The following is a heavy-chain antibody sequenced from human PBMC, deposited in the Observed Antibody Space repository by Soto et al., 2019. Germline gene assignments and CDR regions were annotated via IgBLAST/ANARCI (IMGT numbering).Heavy chain of an antibody. D-gene: IGHD5-18*01. J-gene: IGHJ4*02. CDR1: GGSISSGGYY. Sequence: SETLSLTCTVSGGSISSGGYYWSWIRQHPGKGLEWIGYIYYSGRTYYNPSLKSRVTISVDTSKNQFSLKLSSVTAADTAVYYCARDNGYSYGYTLAHWGQGTLVTVSS. CDR3: ARDNGYSYGYTLAH. V-gene: IGHV4-31*03. CDR2: IYYSGRT.